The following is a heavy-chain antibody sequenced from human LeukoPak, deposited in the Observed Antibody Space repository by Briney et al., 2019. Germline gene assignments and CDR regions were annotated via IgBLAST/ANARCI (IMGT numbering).Heavy chain of an antibody. CDR2: ISGYNGNT. Sequence: GASVKVSCKASGYTFTNYGISWVRQAPGQGLEWMGWISGYNGNTKYAQKLQGRVTMTTDTSTSTAYMQLRSLRSDDTVVYYKERTAYDILTGYFQPNWFDPWGQGTLVTVSS. D-gene: IGHD3-9*01. CDR1: GYTFTNYG. CDR3: ERTAYDILTGYFQPNWFDP. J-gene: IGHJ5*02. V-gene: IGHV1-18*01.